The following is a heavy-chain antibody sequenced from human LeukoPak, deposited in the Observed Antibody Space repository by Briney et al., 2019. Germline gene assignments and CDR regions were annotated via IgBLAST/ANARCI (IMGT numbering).Heavy chain of an antibody. V-gene: IGHV3-7*03. CDR2: IEGDGSEK. D-gene: IGHD6-19*01. CDR3: AGGSGWLIDY. CDR1: GFTFSSFW. J-gene: IGHJ4*02. Sequence: GGSLRLSCAASGFTFSSFWMNWVRHTPGKGLEWVANIEGDGSEKNYMYSVKGRFTISRDNAKKSLHLQMNSLRAEDTGVYYCAGGSGWLIDYWGQGTLVTVSS.